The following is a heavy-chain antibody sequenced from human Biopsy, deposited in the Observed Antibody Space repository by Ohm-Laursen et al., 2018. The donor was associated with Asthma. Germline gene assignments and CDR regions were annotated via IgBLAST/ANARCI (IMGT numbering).Heavy chain of an antibody. Sequence: ALRLSCAASGFTFSNYGMHWVRQAPGKELEWVAVGGSYYDGGLKYYADSVNGRFTVSRDDSKNTLYLQMNSLRPDDTAVYYCARDVMEWYLPAFDFWGQGTPVTVSS. D-gene: IGHD3-3*01. J-gene: IGHJ4*02. CDR2: GGSYYDGGLK. V-gene: IGHV3-30*03. CDR1: GFTFSNYG. CDR3: ARDVMEWYLPAFDF.